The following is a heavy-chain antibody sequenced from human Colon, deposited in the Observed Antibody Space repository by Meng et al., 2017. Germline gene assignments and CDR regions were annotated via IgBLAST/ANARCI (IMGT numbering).Heavy chain of an antibody. CDR2: IKPDESEK. Sequence: GGSLRLSCAASGFTFSSYWMSWVRQVPGKGLEWVANIKPDESEKYYVDSVKGQFTISRDNAKNSVFLQMNSLRAEDTAVYYCARSGTYYFDSSGYYWGQGVLVTVSS. D-gene: IGHD3-22*01. CDR3: ARSGTYYFDSSGYY. CDR1: GFTFSSYW. J-gene: IGHJ4*02. V-gene: IGHV3-7*01.